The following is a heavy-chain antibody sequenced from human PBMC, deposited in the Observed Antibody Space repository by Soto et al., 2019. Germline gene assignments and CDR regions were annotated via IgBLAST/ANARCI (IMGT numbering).Heavy chain of an antibody. Sequence: SETLSLTCTVSGDSISSYCWTWIRQPPGKGLEWIGYIYYSGSTNYNPSLESRVTISVDTSKNQSSLKLSFVTAADTAVYYCARFVRSCGGTTCYTRADVWGQGTTVTVSS. CDR1: GDSISSYC. CDR2: IYYSGST. D-gene: IGHD2-15*01. V-gene: IGHV4-59*01. CDR3: ARFVRSCGGTTCYTRADV. J-gene: IGHJ6*02.